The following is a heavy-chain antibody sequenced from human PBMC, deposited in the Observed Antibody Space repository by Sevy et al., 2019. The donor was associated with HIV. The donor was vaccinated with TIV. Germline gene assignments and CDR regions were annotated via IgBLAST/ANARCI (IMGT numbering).Heavy chain of an antibody. V-gene: IGHV3-30*02. J-gene: IGHJ4*02. CDR3: AKDRGSWADFDY. CDR2: IRYDGSNK. CDR1: GFTFSSYG. Sequence: GESLKISCAASGFTFSSYGMHWVRQAPGKGLEWVAFIRYDGSNKYYADSVKGRFTISRDNSKNTLYLQMNSLRAEDTAVYYCAKDRGSWADFDYWGQGTLVTVSS. D-gene: IGHD6-13*01.